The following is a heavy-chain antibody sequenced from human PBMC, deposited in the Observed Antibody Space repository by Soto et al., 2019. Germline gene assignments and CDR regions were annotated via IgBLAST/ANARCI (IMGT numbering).Heavy chain of an antibody. D-gene: IGHD6-13*01. CDR1: GFTFSSYG. V-gene: IGHV3-33*01. CDR2: IWYDGSNK. J-gene: IGHJ6*03. Sequence: QVQLVESGGGVVQPGRSLRLSCAASGFTFSSYGMHWVRQAPGEGLEWVAVIWYDGSNKYYADSVKGRFTISRDNSKNTLYLQMNSLRAEDTAVYYCARVGTSSSWPRYYYYYMDVWGKGTTVTVSS. CDR3: ARVGTSSSWPRYYYYYMDV.